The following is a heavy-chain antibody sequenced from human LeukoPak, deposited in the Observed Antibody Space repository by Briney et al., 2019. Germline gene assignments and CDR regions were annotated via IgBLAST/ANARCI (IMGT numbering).Heavy chain of an antibody. V-gene: IGHV3-74*01. CDR2: INSDGSWT. CDR3: VSFFETY. J-gene: IGHJ4*02. CDR1: GNYW. Sequence: GRSLRLSCAASGNYWMHWVRQAPGKGLVWVSHINSDGSWTSYADSVKGRFTISKDNAKNTVYLQMNSLRAEDTAVYYCVSFFETYWGRGTLVTVSS. D-gene: IGHD2/OR15-2a*01.